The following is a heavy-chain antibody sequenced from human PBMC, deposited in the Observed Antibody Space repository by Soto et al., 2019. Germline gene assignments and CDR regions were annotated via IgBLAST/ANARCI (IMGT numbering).Heavy chain of an antibody. CDR3: ARDLFISSSDLLAAAGPGGMDV. J-gene: IGHJ6*02. CDR2: INPSDGST. V-gene: IGHV1-46*01. D-gene: IGHD6-13*01. Sequence: GASVKVSCKASGYTFTTYYMDWVRQAPGQGLQWMGMINPSDGSTTYAQKFQARVTMTSDTPTSTVYVELNSLGSEDTATYYCARDLFISSSDLLAAAGPGGMDVWGQGTTVTVSS. CDR1: GYTFTTYY.